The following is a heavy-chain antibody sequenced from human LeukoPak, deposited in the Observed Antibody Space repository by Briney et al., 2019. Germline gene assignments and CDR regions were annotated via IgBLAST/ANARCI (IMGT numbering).Heavy chain of an antibody. V-gene: IGHV3-23*01. CDR1: GFTFSSYA. CDR2: VNADGGNT. Sequence: GGSLRLSCAASGFTFSSYAMSWVRQAPGKGLEWVSTVNADGGNTHYADSVKGRFTISRDNSKSTLILQMNSLRVEDTALYYCTKRVKYGGTWDHFADWGQGTLVTVSS. D-gene: IGHD1-26*01. CDR3: TKRVKYGGTWDHFAD. J-gene: IGHJ4*02.